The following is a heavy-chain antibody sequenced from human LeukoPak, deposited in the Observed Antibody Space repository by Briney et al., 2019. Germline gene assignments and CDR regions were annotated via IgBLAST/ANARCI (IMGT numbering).Heavy chain of an antibody. CDR3: ARDPPDRYYYDSSGYLPHDY. CDR1: GFTFDDYA. Sequence: PGRSLRLSCAASGFTFDDYAMHWVRQAPGKGLEWVSSISSSSSYIYYADSVKGRFTISRDNAKNSLYLQMNSLRAEDTAVYYCARDPPDRYYYDSSGYLPHDYWGQGTLVTVSS. CDR2: ISSSSSYI. V-gene: IGHV3-21*01. J-gene: IGHJ4*02. D-gene: IGHD3-22*01.